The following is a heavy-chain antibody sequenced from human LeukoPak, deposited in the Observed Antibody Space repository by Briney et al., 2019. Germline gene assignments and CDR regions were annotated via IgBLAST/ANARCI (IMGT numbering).Heavy chain of an antibody. Sequence: PSETLSLTCTVSGGSISSYYWSWIRQPAGKGLEWIGRIYSTGGTNYNPSLKSRVTMSVDTSKSHFSLKLTSVTAADTAVYYCARAKDTYRGNDAFDIWGRGTVVTVSS. V-gene: IGHV4-4*07. J-gene: IGHJ3*02. CDR1: GGSISSYY. CDR3: ARAKDTYRGNDAFDI. CDR2: IYSTGGT. D-gene: IGHD4-23*01.